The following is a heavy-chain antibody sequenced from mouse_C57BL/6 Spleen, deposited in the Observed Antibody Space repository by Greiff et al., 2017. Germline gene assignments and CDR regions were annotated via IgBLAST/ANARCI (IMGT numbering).Heavy chain of an antibody. D-gene: IGHD1-1*01. J-gene: IGHJ4*01. CDR2: ISSGGSYT. Sequence: EVQGVESGGDLVKPGGSLKLSCAASGFTFSSYGMSWVRQTPDKRLEWVATISSGGSYTYYPDSVKGRFTISRDNAKNTLYLQMSSLKSEDTAMYYCARHEITTEYYYAMDYWGQGTSVTVSS. CDR3: ARHEITTEYYYAMDY. V-gene: IGHV5-6*01. CDR1: GFTFSSYG.